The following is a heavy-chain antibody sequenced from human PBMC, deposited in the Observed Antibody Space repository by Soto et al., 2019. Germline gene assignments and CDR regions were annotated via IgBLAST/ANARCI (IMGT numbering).Heavy chain of an antibody. CDR2: IGTDGDT. D-gene: IGHD6-13*01. J-gene: IGHJ6*02. V-gene: IGHV3-13*01. CDR1: GFPFSRYD. Sequence: EVQLVESGGGLVQPRGSLRLSCAASGFPFSRYDMDWVRQATGKGLEWVSTIGTDGDTYFPDSVKGRFTISRENAKNSLYLQMNGLRAEDTAVYYCARVNKVAAAGSYYYAMDVWGQGTTVTVSS. CDR3: ARVNKVAAAGSYYYAMDV.